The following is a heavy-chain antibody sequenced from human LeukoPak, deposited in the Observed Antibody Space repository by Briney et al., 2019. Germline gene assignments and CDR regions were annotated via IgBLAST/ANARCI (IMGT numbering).Heavy chain of an antibody. CDR3: ARGTAAFDY. V-gene: IGHV4-61*08. Sequence: SQTLSLTCTVSGGSISSGGYYWRWIRQPPGKGLEWIGEINHSGSTKYNPSLKSRVTMSVDASTNQFYLKLPAVTAADTAIYYCARGTAAFDYWGPGTPVTVSS. CDR1: GGSISSGGYY. CDR2: INHSGST. J-gene: IGHJ4*02.